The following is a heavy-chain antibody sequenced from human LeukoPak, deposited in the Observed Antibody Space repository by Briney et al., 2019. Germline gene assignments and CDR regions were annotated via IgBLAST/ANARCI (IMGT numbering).Heavy chain of an antibody. V-gene: IGHV3-30*03. Sequence: GGSLRLSCAASGFTFSSYSMNWVRQAPGKGLEWVAVISYDGSNKYYADSVKGRFTISRDNSKNTLYLQMNSLRAEDTAVYYCARGARYTTIWYSHDYWGQGTLVTVSS. CDR2: ISYDGSNK. CDR3: ARGARYTTIWYSHDY. CDR1: GFTFSSYS. D-gene: IGHD6-13*01. J-gene: IGHJ4*02.